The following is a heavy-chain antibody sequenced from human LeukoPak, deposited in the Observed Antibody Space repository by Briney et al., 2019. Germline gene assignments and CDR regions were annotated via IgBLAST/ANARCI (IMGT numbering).Heavy chain of an antibody. J-gene: IGHJ4*02. CDR2: VYPGDSDT. V-gene: IGHV5-51*07. CDR1: GYTFTNYW. CDR3: ARDMNNGLLPDY. D-gene: IGHD2-8*01. Sequence: GESLKISCKGSGYTFTNYWIGWVHQMPGKGLEWMGIVYPGDSDTRYSPSFQGQVTISADKSISTAYLQWTSLKASDSAMYFCARDMNNGLLPDYWGQGTLVTVSS.